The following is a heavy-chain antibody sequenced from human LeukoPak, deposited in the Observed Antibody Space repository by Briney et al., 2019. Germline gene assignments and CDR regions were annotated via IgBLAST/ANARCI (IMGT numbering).Heavy chain of an antibody. J-gene: IGHJ4*02. CDR3: AKDVVVVPAAIDY. V-gene: IGHV3-13*01. CDR1: GFTFSSYD. D-gene: IGHD2-2*01. Sequence: GGSLRLSCPASGFTFSSYDMHWVRQATGKGLEWVSAIDAAGATYYAGSVRGRFIISRENAKNTLYLQMNSLRAEDTAVYYCAKDVVVVPAAIDYWGQGTLVTVSS. CDR2: IDAAGAT.